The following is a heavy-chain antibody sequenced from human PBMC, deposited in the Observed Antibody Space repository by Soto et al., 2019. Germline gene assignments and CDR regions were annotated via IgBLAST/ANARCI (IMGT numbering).Heavy chain of an antibody. Sequence: GGSLRLPCAPSGFPFSNAWMSWVRQAPGKGLEWVGRIKSKTDGGTTDCAAPVKGRFTISRDDSKNTLYLQMNSLKIEDTAVYYCTTDRSGWLWGQGTLVTVSS. J-gene: IGHJ4*02. D-gene: IGHD6-19*01. CDR3: TTDRSGWL. CDR2: IKSKTDGGTT. CDR1: GFPFSNAW. V-gene: IGHV3-15*01.